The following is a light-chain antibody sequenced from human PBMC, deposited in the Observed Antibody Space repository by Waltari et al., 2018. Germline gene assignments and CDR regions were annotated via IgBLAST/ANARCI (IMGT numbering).Light chain of an antibody. J-gene: IGKJ3*01. CDR2: AAS. Sequence: EIVMTQSPATVSVSPGERATLSCRASQTVSSNLAWYQQKPGQAPRLLLYAASTRATGVPARFSGSGSGTEFTLTISSLQSEDFAVYYCQQYNNWPAVFTFGPGTKVDIK. CDR1: QTVSSN. CDR3: QQYNNWPAVFT. V-gene: IGKV3-15*01.